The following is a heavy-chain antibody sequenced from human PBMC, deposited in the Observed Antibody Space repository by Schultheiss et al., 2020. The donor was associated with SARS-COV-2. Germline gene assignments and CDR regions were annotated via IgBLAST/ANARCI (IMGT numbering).Heavy chain of an antibody. CDR2: IYHSGST. D-gene: IGHD3-22*01. V-gene: IGHV4-39*07. CDR1: GGSISSSSYY. Sequence: SETLSLTCTVSGGSISSSSYYWGWIRQPPGKGLEWIGYIYHSGSTYYNPSLKSRVTISVDRSKNQFSLKLSSVTAADTAVYYCARYDSSGYYYAGFDYWGQGTLVTVSS. CDR3: ARYDSSGYYYAGFDY. J-gene: IGHJ4*02.